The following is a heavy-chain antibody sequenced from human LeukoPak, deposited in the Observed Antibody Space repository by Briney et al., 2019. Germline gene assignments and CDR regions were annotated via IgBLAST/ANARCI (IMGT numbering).Heavy chain of an antibody. CDR3: ARGANGGAFDI. D-gene: IGHD4-23*01. Sequence: GESLKVSCKASGYSFTSNWIGWVRQMPGKGLECLGIIYPGDSDTRYSPSFQGQVTISVDKSITTAYLHWSSLKASDTAMYYCARGANGGAFDIWGHGTLVTVSP. CDR1: GYSFTSNW. J-gene: IGHJ3*02. CDR2: IYPGDSDT. V-gene: IGHV5-51*01.